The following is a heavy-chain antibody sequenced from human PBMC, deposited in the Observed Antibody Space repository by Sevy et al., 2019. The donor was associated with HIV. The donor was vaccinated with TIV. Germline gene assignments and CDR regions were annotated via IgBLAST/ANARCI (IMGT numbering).Heavy chain of an antibody. D-gene: IGHD6-19*01. CDR3: ARVRYTSGVEYLDY. V-gene: IGHV3-11*06. Sequence: GGSLRLSCAASGFTFSDYYMSWIRQAPGKGLEWISYISNRSTYTNYADSMKGRFTISRDNAKNSLYLQMNTLRAEDTAVYYCARVRYTSGVEYLDYWGQGTLVTVSS. CDR1: GFTFSDYY. J-gene: IGHJ4*02. CDR2: ISNRSTYT.